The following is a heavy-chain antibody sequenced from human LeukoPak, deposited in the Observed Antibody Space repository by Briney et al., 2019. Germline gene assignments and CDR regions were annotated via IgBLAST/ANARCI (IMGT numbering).Heavy chain of an antibody. V-gene: IGHV3-30*02. CDR2: IRYDGSNK. D-gene: IGHD2/OR15-2a*01. J-gene: IGHJ5*02. CDR1: GFTFSSYG. CDR3: ARGKTSQNIVTRKTYNWFDP. Sequence: GGSLRLSCAASGFTFSSYGMHWVRQAPGKGLEWVAFIRYDGSNKYYTDSVKGRFTISRDNAKNSLYLQMKSLRAEDTAVYYCARGKTSQNIVTRKTYNWFDPWGQGTLVTVSS.